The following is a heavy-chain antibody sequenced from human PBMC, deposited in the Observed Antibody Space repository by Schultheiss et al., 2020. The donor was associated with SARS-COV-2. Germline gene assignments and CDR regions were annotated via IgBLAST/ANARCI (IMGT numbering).Heavy chain of an antibody. D-gene: IGHD3-10*01. J-gene: IGHJ4*02. V-gene: IGHV4-59*12. CDR2: IDDSGST. CDR3: ARARAGIDTTSRGIDY. Sequence: SQTLSLTCTVSGGSIRSYYWSWIRQPPGKGLEWMGNIDDSGSTNYNPSLKSRVTISVDKSKNQFSLKLSSVTAADTAVYYCARARAGIDTTSRGIDYWGQGTLVTVSS. CDR1: GGSIRSYY.